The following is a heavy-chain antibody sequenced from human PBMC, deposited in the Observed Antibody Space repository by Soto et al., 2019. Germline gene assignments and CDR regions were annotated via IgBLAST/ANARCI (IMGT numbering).Heavy chain of an antibody. D-gene: IGHD6-19*01. V-gene: IGHV1-18*01. J-gene: IGHJ6*02. CDR2: ISGYNDNT. CDR3: ARDQSSGWYGKDSGLDV. CDR1: VYTFSNYG. Sequence: XSVKVSCKASVYTFSNYGISWVRQAPGQGLEWMGWISGYNDNTYYAQTFQGRVTMTIETSTTTSLELRSLKSNDTAAYYCARDQSSGWYGKDSGLDVWGQGTTVTVSS.